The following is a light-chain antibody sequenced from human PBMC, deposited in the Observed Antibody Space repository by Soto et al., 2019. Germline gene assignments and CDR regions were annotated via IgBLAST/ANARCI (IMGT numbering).Light chain of an antibody. CDR2: AAS. CDR3: QKYNSAPWT. Sequence: DIQMTQSPSSLSASVGDRVTITCRASQGISNYLAWYQQKPGKVPKLLIYAASTLQSGVPSRFSGSGSGTDFTLAISSVRPEDVATYYCQKYNSAPWTFGQGTKVEIK. CDR1: QGISNY. J-gene: IGKJ1*01. V-gene: IGKV1-27*01.